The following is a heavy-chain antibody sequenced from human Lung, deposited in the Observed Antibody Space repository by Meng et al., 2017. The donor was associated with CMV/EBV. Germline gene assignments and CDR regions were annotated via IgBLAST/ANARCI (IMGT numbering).Heavy chain of an antibody. D-gene: IGHD2-8*01. CDR1: GFTLSNYW. J-gene: IGHJ4*02. CDR2: INTDGTTI. V-gene: IGHV3-74*01. CDR3: ARKRTNWRGPVFDY. Sequence: GGSXRLXCAASGFTLSNYWMHWVRQAPGKGLVWVSVINTDGTTINYADSVKGRFTISRDNAKNTLYLQMDSLRADDTALYYCARKRTNWRGPVFDYWAQGTXVTVSS.